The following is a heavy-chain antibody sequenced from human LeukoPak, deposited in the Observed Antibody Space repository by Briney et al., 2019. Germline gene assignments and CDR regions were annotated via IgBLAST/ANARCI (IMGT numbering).Heavy chain of an antibody. V-gene: IGHV4-38-2*02. Sequence: SETLSLTCTVSGYSISSGYYWGWVRQPPGKGLEWIGSIYHSGSTYYNPSLKSRVTISVDTSKNQFSLKLSSVTAADTAVYYCARHRFAYYDILTGWKPTNWFDPWGQGTLVTVSS. CDR2: IYHSGST. CDR3: ARHRFAYYDILTGWKPTNWFDP. J-gene: IGHJ5*02. CDR1: GYSISSGYY. D-gene: IGHD3-9*01.